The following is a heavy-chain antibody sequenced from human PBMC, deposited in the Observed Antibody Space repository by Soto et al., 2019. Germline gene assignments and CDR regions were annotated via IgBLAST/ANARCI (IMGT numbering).Heavy chain of an antibody. V-gene: IGHV1-18*01. CDR3: ARTLRIYDFWSGYRYPDYYSYLVV. CDR2: ISAYNGNT. Sequence: QVQLVQSGAEVKKPGASVKVSCKASGYTFTSYGISWVRQAPGQGLEWMGWISAYNGNTNYAQKLQGRVTMTTDTSTVPAYMELRSLRSDHTAVYYYARTLRIYDFWSGYRYPDYYSYLVVWGKGTTVTLSS. CDR1: GYTFTSYG. J-gene: IGHJ6*03. D-gene: IGHD3-3*01.